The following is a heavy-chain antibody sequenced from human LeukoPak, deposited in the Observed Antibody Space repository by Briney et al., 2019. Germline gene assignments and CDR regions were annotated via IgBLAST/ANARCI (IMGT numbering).Heavy chain of an antibody. CDR3: ATDYCSSTSCHV. Sequence: ASVKVSCKASGYTFTGYYMHWVRQAPGQGLEWMGWINPNSGGTNYAQKFQGRVTMTRDTSISTAYMELSRLRSDDTAVYYCATDYCSSTSCHVWGQGTLVTVPS. CDR2: INPNSGGT. V-gene: IGHV1-2*02. J-gene: IGHJ4*02. D-gene: IGHD2-2*01. CDR1: GYTFTGYY.